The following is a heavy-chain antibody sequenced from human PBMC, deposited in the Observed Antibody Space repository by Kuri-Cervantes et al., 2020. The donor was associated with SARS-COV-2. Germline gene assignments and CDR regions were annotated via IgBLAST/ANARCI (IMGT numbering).Heavy chain of an antibody. D-gene: IGHD1-26*01. CDR2: IIPIFGTA. J-gene: IGHJ4*02. CDR1: GYSFTSYW. CDR3: ARGRELGT. Sequence: SVKVSCKGSGYSFTSYWIGWVRQMPGKGLEWMGGIIPIFGTANYAQKFQGRVTITADESTSTAYMELSSLRSEDTAVYYCARGRELGTWGQGTLVTVSS. V-gene: IGHV1-69*13.